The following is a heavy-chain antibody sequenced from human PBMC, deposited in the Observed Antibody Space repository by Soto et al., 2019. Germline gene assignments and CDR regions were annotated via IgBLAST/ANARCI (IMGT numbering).Heavy chain of an antibody. Sequence: QLQLQESGPGLVKPSETLSLTCTVAGGFISSSSSYWGWIRQSPGKGLEWIANIHSGGTTYYNSSPKGRVIISVDTSKDQFSLCMSPVTAADTAVYYCARLLTPAFGRDYFDRWAREPSSSSPQ. V-gene: IGHV4-39*01. CDR1: GGFISSSSSY. CDR2: IHSGGTT. J-gene: IGHJ4*02. CDR3: ARLLTPAFGRDYFDR. D-gene: IGHD3-10*01.